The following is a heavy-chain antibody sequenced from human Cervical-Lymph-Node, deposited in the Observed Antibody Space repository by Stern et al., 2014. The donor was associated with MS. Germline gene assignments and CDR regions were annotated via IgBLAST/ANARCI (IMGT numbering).Heavy chain of an antibody. D-gene: IGHD1-1*01. CDR1: GYTFTNNW. Sequence: EVQLVQSGAEVKKPGESLKISCKGSGYTFTNNWIAWVRQMPGKGLEWMGIIYPDDSDIRYSPSLQGQVPISADKSISTPSLQGSSLKAADSPVYYCARPPPRRKWDDPNYGMDVWGQGTTVTVSS. CDR2: IYPDDSDI. V-gene: IGHV5-51*01. CDR3: ARPPPRRKWDDPNYGMDV. J-gene: IGHJ6*02.